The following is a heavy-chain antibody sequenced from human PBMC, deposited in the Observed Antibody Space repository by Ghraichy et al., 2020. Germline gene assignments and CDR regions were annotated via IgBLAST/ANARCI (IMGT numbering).Heavy chain of an antibody. CDR3: SRGPKKEGGGDYYFAY. D-gene: IGHD2-21*01. J-gene: IGHJ4*02. CDR1: GGSFSGYY. CDR2: INHSGST. V-gene: IGHV4-34*01. Sequence: SETLSLTCAVYGGSFSGYYWSWIRQPPGKGLEWIGEINHSGSTNYNPSLKSRVTISVDTSKNQFSLKLSSVTAADTAVYYCSRGPKKEGGGDYYFAYWGQGTLLTAS.